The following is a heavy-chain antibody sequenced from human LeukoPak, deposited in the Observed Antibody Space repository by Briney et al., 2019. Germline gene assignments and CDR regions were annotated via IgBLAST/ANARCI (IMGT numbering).Heavy chain of an antibody. CDR3: ERGGHGPYDY. J-gene: IGHJ4*02. Sequence: PSETLSLTCTVSGGSISSYYWSWIRQPPGQGMDLMGYMYSSGSTNYNPSLKSRVPTSVDTSKNQLTLKLSSVTAADTAVYYGERGGHGPYDYWGQGTLVTVSS. CDR2: MYSSGST. V-gene: IGHV4-59*13. D-gene: IGHD3-16*01. CDR1: GGSISSYY.